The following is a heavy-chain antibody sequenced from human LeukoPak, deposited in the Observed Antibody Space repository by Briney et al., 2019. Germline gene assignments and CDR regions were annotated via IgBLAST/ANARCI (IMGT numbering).Heavy chain of an antibody. CDR1: SGSISNFH. Sequence: PSETLSLTCTVSSGSISNFHWSWIRQPPGKGLEWIGYIYYSGSTNYNPSLKSRVTISVDTSKNQFSLKLSSVTAADTAVYYCARGTGNKYYYYYMDVWGKGTTVTISS. CDR3: ARGTGNKYYYYYMDV. V-gene: IGHV4-59*01. J-gene: IGHJ6*03. D-gene: IGHD4-17*01. CDR2: IYYSGST.